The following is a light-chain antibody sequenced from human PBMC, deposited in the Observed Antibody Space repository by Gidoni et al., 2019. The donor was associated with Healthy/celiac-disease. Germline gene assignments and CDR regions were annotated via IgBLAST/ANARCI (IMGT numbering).Light chain of an antibody. V-gene: IGKV1-39*01. CDR2: AAS. Sequence: DIQMTQSPSSLSASVGDRITISCRTSQTIGSSLNWYQQKPGKAPKVLIRAASSLQSGVPSRFSGSGSGTYFTLTISSLQPEDLGTYYCQQTDFAPPFTFGPGTKVEI. J-gene: IGKJ3*01. CDR1: QTIGSS. CDR3: QQTDFAPPFT.